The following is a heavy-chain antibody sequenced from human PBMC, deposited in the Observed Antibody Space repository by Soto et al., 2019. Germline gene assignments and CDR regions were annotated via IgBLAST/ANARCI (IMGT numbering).Heavy chain of an antibody. D-gene: IGHD2-8*02. V-gene: IGHV4-39*01. Sequence: SETLSLTCTVSGGSISSSSYYWSWVRQPPGKGLEWIGSIFYSGSTYYNPSLKSRVTISVDTSKNQFSLKLSSVTAADTAVYYCARRLLVAGWFDPWGQGTLVTVSS. CDR2: IFYSGST. J-gene: IGHJ5*02. CDR3: ARRLLVAGWFDP. CDR1: GGSISSSSYY.